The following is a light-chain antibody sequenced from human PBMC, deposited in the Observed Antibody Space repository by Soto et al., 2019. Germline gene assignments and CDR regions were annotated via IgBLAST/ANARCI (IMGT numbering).Light chain of an antibody. V-gene: IGKV3-11*01. CDR1: QSVSSY. CDR3: PQTRGYT. Sequence: EIVLTQSPATLSLSPGERATLSCRASQSVSSYLAWYQQKPGQAPRLLIYDASNRATGIPARFSGGGSGTDFTLTSSSLEREDFAVYYCPQTRGYTFGQGTKLEI. CDR2: DAS. J-gene: IGKJ2*01.